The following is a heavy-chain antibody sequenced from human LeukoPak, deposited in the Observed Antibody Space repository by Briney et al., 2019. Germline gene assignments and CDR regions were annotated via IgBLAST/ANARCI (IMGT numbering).Heavy chain of an antibody. Sequence: ASVKVSCKASAYTFTSYDINWVRQATGQGLEWMGWMNPNGGNTGYAQRFQGRVTMTRDNSISTAYMELSNPTSEDTAVYFCARVSGFERKDSFSYWGQGTLVTVSS. D-gene: IGHD5-12*01. CDR3: ARVSGFERKDSFSY. CDR1: AYTFTSYD. J-gene: IGHJ4*02. CDR2: MNPNGGNT. V-gene: IGHV1-8*01.